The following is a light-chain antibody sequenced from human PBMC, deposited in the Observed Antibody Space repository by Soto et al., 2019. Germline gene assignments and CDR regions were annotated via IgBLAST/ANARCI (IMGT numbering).Light chain of an antibody. Sequence: QSVRTKPPSAYGSHGRSGPIFCTGTSSDVGGYNYVSWYQQHPGKAPKLMIYEVSKRPSGVPDRFSGSKSGNTASLTVSGLQAEDEADYYCSSYAGSNNPYVFGTGTKVNVL. CDR1: SSDVGGYNY. V-gene: IGLV2-8*01. CDR3: SSYAGSNNPYV. J-gene: IGLJ1*01. CDR2: EVS.